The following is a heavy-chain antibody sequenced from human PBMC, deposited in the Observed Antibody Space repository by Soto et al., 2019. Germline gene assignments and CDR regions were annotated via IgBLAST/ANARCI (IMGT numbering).Heavy chain of an antibody. D-gene: IGHD5-18*01. CDR3: ARWEIQLWSLFDY. CDR1: GFTFSSYA. CDR2: ISGSGGST. J-gene: IGHJ4*02. V-gene: IGHV3-23*01. Sequence: SGGSLRLSCAASGFTFSSYAMSWVRQAPGKGLEWVSAISGSGGSTYYADSVKGRFTISRDNSKNTLYLQMNSLRAEDTAVYYCARWEIQLWSLFDYWGQGTLVTVSS.